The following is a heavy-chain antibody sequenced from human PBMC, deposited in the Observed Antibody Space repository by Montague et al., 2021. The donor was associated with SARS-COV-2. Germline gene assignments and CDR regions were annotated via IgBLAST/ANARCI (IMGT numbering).Heavy chain of an antibody. CDR3: VREKYFFDDSGSK. CDR2: VYHTGNX. J-gene: IGHJ4*02. CDR1: GVSISSCSYY. V-gene: IGHV4-61*01. D-gene: IGHD3-22*01. Sequence: SETLSLTCSVSGVSISSCSYYWSWLRPPPGQDLEWNGCVYHTGNXNYYPTLKSRVTLSIDTYKNQFSLNLTSVTAADTSVCYCVREKYFFDDSGSKWGQGSLVTV.